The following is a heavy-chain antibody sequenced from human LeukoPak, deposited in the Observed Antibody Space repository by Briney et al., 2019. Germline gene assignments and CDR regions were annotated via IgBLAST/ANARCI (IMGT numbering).Heavy chain of an antibody. V-gene: IGHV4-4*07. CDR2: IYTSGST. D-gene: IGHD3-3*01. J-gene: IGHJ5*02. CDR3: ARDTRPLKMDKLGFWSGWPGNWFDP. Sequence: SETLSLTCTVSGGSISSYYWSWIRQPAGKGLEWIGRIYTSGSTNYNPSLKSRVTMSVDTSKNQFSLKLSSVTAADTAVYYCARDTRPLKMDKLGFWSGWPGNWFDPWGQGTLVTVSS. CDR1: GGSISSYY.